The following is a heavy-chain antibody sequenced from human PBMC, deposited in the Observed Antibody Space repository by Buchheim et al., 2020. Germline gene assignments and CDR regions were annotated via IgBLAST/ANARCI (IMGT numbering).Heavy chain of an antibody. D-gene: IGHD3-10*01. CDR2: INHSGST. J-gene: IGHJ4*02. V-gene: IGHV4-34*01. CDR1: GGSFSGYY. Sequence: QVQLQQWGAGLLKPSETLSLTCAVYGGSFSGYYWSWIRQPPGKGLEWIGEINHSGSTNYNPSLKSRVTLSVDTSNNQFSLKLRSVTAADSAVYFCARSQRFTGVRGAFDYWGQGTL. CDR3: ARSQRFTGVRGAFDY.